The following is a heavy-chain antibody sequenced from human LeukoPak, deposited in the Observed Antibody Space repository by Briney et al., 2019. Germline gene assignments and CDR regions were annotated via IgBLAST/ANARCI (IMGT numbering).Heavy chain of an antibody. Sequence: ASVKVSCKASGYTFTSYGISWVRQAPGQGLEWMGRISAYNGNTNYAQKLQGRVTMTTDTSTSTAYMELRSLRSDDTAVYYCARDRSYYDILTGYFSVGKKNSYYYGMDVWGQGTTVTVSS. D-gene: IGHD3-9*01. CDR2: ISAYNGNT. V-gene: IGHV1-18*01. CDR3: ARDRSYYDILTGYFSVGKKNSYYYGMDV. J-gene: IGHJ6*02. CDR1: GYTFTSYG.